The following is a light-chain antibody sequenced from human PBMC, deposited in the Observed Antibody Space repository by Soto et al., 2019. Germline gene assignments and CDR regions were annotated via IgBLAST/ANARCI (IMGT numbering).Light chain of an antibody. V-gene: IGLV2-23*01. CDR3: CSYAGSYSVV. Sequence: QSALTQPASVSGSPGQSIAISCTGTSSDVGSYNSVSWYQQHPGKAPKLMIYEGSKRPSGVSDRFSGSKSGITASLTISGLQAEDEADYYCCSYAGSYSVVFGGGTKLTVL. CDR2: EGS. J-gene: IGLJ2*01. CDR1: SSDVGSYNS.